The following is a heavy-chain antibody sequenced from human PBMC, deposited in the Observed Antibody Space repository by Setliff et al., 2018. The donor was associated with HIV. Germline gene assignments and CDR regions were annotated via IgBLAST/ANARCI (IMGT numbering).Heavy chain of an antibody. Sequence: SETLSLTCTVSGGSISSSNYYWGWIRQPPGKGLEWIGSIYSSGSPSYNPSLSSRLTISVDTSKNHVSLRLTSVTAADTGVYYCARHRDPPGTSWIYYYYYMDLWGEGTTVTVSS. J-gene: IGHJ6*03. V-gene: IGHV4-39*01. CDR2: IYSSGSP. CDR1: GGSISSSNYY. D-gene: IGHD6-13*01. CDR3: ARHRDPPGTSWIYYYYYMDL.